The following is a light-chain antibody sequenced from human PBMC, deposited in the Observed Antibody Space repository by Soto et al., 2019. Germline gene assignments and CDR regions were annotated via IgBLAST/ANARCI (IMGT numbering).Light chain of an antibody. CDR2: DAS. CDR3: QQYDNLPLT. CDR1: KDISNY. J-gene: IGKJ4*01. Sequence: IRLTRSPSSLSASLGDGVTITCQGSKDISNYLNWYQQKPGKAPKLLIYDASNLETGVPSRFSGSGSGTDFTFTISSLQPEDIATYYCQQYDNLPLTFGGGTKVEIK. V-gene: IGKV1-33*01.